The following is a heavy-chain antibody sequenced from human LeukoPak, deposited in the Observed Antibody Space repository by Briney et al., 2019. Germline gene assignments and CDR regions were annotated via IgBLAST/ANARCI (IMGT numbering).Heavy chain of an antibody. J-gene: IGHJ4*02. Sequence: GSLRLSCAASGFPFSSYGMHWVRQAPGKGLEWVAFIRYDGSNKYYADSVKGRFTISRDNSKNTLYLQMNSLRAEDTAVYYCAKDRGRYCSGGSCYTTHYFDYWGQGTPVTVSS. D-gene: IGHD2-15*01. V-gene: IGHV3-30*02. CDR2: IRYDGSNK. CDR1: GFPFSSYG. CDR3: AKDRGRYCSGGSCYTTHYFDY.